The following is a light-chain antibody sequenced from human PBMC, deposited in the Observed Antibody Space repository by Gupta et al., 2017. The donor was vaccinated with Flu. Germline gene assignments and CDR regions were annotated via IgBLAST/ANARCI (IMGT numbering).Light chain of an antibody. CDR1: QSLVRSDGNTY. J-gene: IGKJ2*01. CDR2: KVS. CDR3: MQGTQWPYT. Sequence: IACRSSQSLVRSDGNTYWTWFQQRPGQSPRRLIYKVSIRDSGVPDRVSGSGSGTYFTLKISRVEAEDVTVYYCMQGTQWPYTFGQGTKLEIK. V-gene: IGKV2-30*02.